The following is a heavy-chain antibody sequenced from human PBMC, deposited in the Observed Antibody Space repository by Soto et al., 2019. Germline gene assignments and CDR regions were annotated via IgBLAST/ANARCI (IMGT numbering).Heavy chain of an antibody. D-gene: IGHD6-13*01. CDR2: IHYSGST. CDR3: ARSPGIAAAGTLFDY. V-gene: IGHV4-59*12. Sequence: SETLSLTCTVSGGSISSYYWSWIRQPPRKGLEWIGYIHYSGSTNYNPSLKSRVTISVDTSKNQFSLKLSSVTAADTAVYYCARSPGIAAAGTLFDYWGQGTLVTVSS. J-gene: IGHJ4*02. CDR1: GGSISSYY.